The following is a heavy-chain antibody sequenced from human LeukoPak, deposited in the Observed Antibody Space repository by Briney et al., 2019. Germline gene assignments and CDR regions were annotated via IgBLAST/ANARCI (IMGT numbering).Heavy chain of an antibody. CDR1: GGSFSGYY. CDR3: AREDIVVVPAAIRGFDWFDP. CDR2: INHSGST. D-gene: IGHD2-2*01. V-gene: IGHV4-34*01. J-gene: IGHJ5*02. Sequence: PSETLSLTCAVYGGSFSGYYWSWIRQPPGKGLEWIGEINHSGSTNYNPSLKSRVTISVDTSKNQFSLTLSSVTAADTAVYYCAREDIVVVPAAIRGFDWFDPWGQGTLVTVSS.